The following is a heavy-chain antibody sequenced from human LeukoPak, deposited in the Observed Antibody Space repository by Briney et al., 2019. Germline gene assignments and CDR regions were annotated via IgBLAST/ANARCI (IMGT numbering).Heavy chain of an antibody. J-gene: IGHJ4*02. CDR2: ISGSGGST. Sequence: GGSLRLSCAASGFTFSIYAMSWVRQAPGKGLEWVSAISGSGGSTYYADSVKGRSTISRDNSKNTLYLQMSSLRAEDTAVYYCAKDGGIVAVTASSFCDYWGQGTLVTVSS. D-gene: IGHD6-13*01. CDR3: AKDGGIVAVTASSFCDY. V-gene: IGHV3-23*01. CDR1: GFTFSIYA.